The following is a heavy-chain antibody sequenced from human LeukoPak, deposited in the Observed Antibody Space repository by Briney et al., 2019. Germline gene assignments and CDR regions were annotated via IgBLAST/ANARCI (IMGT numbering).Heavy chain of an antibody. Sequence: PGRSLKLSCAASGFTFSSYGMHWVRQAPGKGLEWVAVIWYDGSNKYYADSVKGRFTISRDNSKNTLYLQMNSLRAEDTAVYYCAKTVSHYYYCMDVWGKGTTVTVSS. CDR1: GFTFSSYG. CDR3: AKTVSHYYYCMDV. D-gene: IGHD4-17*01. V-gene: IGHV3-33*06. J-gene: IGHJ6*03. CDR2: IWYDGSNK.